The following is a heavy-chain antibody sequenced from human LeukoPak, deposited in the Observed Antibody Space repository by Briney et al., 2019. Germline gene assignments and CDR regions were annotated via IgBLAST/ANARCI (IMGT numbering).Heavy chain of an antibody. CDR1: GGSISSGDYY. V-gene: IGHV4-30-4*01. J-gene: IGHJ4*02. Sequence: SETLSLTCTVSGGSISSGDYYWSWIRQPPGKGLEWIGYIYYSGSTYYNPSLKSRVTISVDTSKNQFSLKLSSVTAADTAVYYCARDIYGDSQFDYWGQGTRVTVSS. D-gene: IGHD4-17*01. CDR2: IYYSGST. CDR3: ARDIYGDSQFDY.